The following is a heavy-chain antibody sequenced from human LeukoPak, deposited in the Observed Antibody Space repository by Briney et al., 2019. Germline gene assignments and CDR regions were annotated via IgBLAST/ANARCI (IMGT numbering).Heavy chain of an antibody. CDR1: GFTFSSYS. CDR2: ISSSSSYI. J-gene: IGHJ1*01. Sequence: GGSLRLSCAASGFTFSSYSMNWVRQAPGKGLEWVSSISSSSSYIYYADSVKGRFTISRDNAKNSLYLQMNSLRAEDTAVYYCANRFQVTLEYFQHWGQGTLVTVSS. CDR3: ANRFQVTLEYFQH. V-gene: IGHV3-21*04. D-gene: IGHD2-21*02.